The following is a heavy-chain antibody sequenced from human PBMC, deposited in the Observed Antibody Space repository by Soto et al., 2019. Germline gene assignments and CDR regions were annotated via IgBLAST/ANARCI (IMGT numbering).Heavy chain of an antibody. D-gene: IGHD6-25*01. CDR3: ARSPDRLSYYYYMDV. CDR2: IYYSGST. Sequence: SETLSLTCTVSGGSISSYYWSWIRQPPGKGLEWIGYIYYSGSTNYNPSLKSRVTISVDTSKNQFSLKLSSVTAADTAVYYCARSPDRLSYYYYMDVWGKGTTVTVSS. CDR1: GGSISSYY. V-gene: IGHV4-59*01. J-gene: IGHJ6*03.